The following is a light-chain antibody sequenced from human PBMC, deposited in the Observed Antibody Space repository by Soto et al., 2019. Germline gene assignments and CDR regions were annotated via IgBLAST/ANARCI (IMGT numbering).Light chain of an antibody. V-gene: IGLV2-14*01. J-gene: IGLJ1*01. CDR2: DVS. CDR3: SSYTSSSSYV. CDR1: SSYVGGYNY. Sequence: LTQPASVSGSPGQSITISCTGTSSYVGGYNYVSWYQQHPGKAPKLMIYDVSNRPSGVSNRFSGSKSGNTASLTISGLQAEDEADYYCSSYTSSSSYVFGTGTKVTVL.